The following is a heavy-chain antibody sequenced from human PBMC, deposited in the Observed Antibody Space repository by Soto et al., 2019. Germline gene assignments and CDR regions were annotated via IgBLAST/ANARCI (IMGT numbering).Heavy chain of an antibody. J-gene: IGHJ4*02. CDR1: GGTFSSYA. CDR2: IIPIFGTA. D-gene: IGHD3-22*01. CDR3: AKGRTVSYYYDSSGYFNY. V-gene: IGHV1-69*13. Sequence: ASVKVSCKASGGTFSSYAISWVLQAPGQGLEWMGGIIPIFGTANYAQKFQGRVTITADGSTSTAYMELSSLRSEDTAVYYCAKGRTVSYYYDSSGYFNYWGQGTLVTVSS.